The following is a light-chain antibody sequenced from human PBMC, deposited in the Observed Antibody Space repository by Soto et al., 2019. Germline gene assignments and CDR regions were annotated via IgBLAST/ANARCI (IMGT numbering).Light chain of an antibody. CDR3: QQSYSVPWT. CDR1: QSISNF. Sequence: DIQMTQSPSSLSASVGDRVTITCRASQSISNFLNWYQQKLGKAPKLLIYAASSLQSGVPSRFSGSGIGTDFTLTISSLQPEDFATYYCQQSYSVPWTFGQGTKVEIK. CDR2: AAS. J-gene: IGKJ1*01. V-gene: IGKV1-39*01.